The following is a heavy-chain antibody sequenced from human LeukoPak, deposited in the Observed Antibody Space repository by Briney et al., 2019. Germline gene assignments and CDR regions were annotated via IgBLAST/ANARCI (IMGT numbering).Heavy chain of an antibody. V-gene: IGHV3-48*01. CDR2: ISSSSSTI. Sequence: GGSLRLSCAASGFTFSSYSMNWVRQAPGKGLEWVSYISSSSSTIYYADSVKGRFTISRDNAKNSLYLQMNSLRAEDTAVYYCARGSYYYDSSGCSDYWGQGTLVTVSS. D-gene: IGHD3-22*01. J-gene: IGHJ4*02. CDR1: GFTFSSYS. CDR3: ARGSYYYDSSGCSDY.